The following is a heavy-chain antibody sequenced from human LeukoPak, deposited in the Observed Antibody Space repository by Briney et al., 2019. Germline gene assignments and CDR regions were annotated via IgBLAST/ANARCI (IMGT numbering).Heavy chain of an antibody. J-gene: IGHJ3*02. D-gene: IGHD1-26*01. Sequence: ASVKVSCKASGYTFTSYYMHWVRQAPGQGLEWMGWINPYSGGTKFAQKFQGRVTLNRDTSITTAFMEVSSLRSDDTAVYYCARDSGTYPDAFDIWGQGTMVTVSS. V-gene: IGHV1-2*02. CDR1: GYTFTSYY. CDR2: INPYSGGT. CDR3: ARDSGTYPDAFDI.